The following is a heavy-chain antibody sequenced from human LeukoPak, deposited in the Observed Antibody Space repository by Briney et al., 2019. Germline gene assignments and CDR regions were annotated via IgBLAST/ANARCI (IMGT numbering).Heavy chain of an antibody. Sequence: ASVKVSCRASAYTFTSYDINWVRQATGQGLEWMGWMNPNSGNTGYAQKFQGRVTMTRNTSISTAYMELSSLRSEDTAVYYCARDTRKKWIQLWLRLNAFDIWGQGTMVTVSS. V-gene: IGHV1-8*01. CDR2: MNPNSGNT. CDR1: AYTFTSYD. D-gene: IGHD5-18*01. CDR3: ARDTRKKWIQLWLRLNAFDI. J-gene: IGHJ3*02.